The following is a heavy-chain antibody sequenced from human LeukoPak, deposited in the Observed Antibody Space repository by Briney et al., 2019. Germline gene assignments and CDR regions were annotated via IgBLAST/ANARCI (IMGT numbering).Heavy chain of an antibody. V-gene: IGHV4-38-2*01. CDR1: GYSISSGYY. CDR3: ARLGKDDYSNYVGY. D-gene: IGHD4-11*01. J-gene: IGHJ4*02. Sequence: SGTLSLTCAVSGYSISSGYYWGWIRQPPGKGLEWIGSIYHSGSTYYNPSLKSRVTISVDTSKNQFSLKLSSVTAADTAVYYCARLGKDDYSNYVGYWGQGTLVTVSS. CDR2: IYHSGST.